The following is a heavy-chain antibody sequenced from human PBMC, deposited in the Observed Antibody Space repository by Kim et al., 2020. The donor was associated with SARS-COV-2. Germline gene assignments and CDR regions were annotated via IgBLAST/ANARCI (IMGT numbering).Heavy chain of an antibody. Sequence: SETLSLTCAVSGGSISSSNWWSWVRQPPGKGLEWIGEIYHSGSTNYNPSLKSRVTISVDKSKNQFSLKLSSVTAADTAVYYCARDTAAAGVSGWFDPWSQGTLVTVSS. J-gene: IGHJ5*02. CDR2: IYHSGST. V-gene: IGHV4-4*02. CDR3: ARDTAAAGVSGWFDP. CDR1: GGSISSSNW. D-gene: IGHD6-13*01.